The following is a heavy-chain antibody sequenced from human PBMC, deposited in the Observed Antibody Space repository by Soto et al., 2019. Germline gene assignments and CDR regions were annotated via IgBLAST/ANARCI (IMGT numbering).Heavy chain of an antibody. CDR2: IDSDGSTT. J-gene: IGHJ4*02. V-gene: IGHV3-74*01. Sequence: PVGSLRLSCAASGFTFRRYWMHWVRQAPGKGLVWVSRIDSDGSTTNYADSVRGRFTISRDNAKNILYLQMNSLSAEDTAVYYCARDLPTYGFDYWGQGSLVTVSS. CDR1: GFTFRRYW. D-gene: IGHD3-16*01. CDR3: ARDLPTYGFDY.